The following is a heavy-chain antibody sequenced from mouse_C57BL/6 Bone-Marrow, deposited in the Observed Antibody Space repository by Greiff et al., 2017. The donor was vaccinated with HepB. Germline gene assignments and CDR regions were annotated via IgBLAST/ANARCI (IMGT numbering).Heavy chain of an antibody. V-gene: IGHV1-5*01. D-gene: IGHD2-5*01. J-gene: IGHJ3*01. CDR2: IYPGNSDT. CDR1: GYTFTSYW. CDR3: TRDYYSNYVRFAY. Sequence: EVQLQQSGTVLARPGASVKMSCKTSGYTFTSYWMHWVKQRPGQGLEWIGAIYPGNSDTSYNQKFKGKAKLTAVTSASTAYMELSSLTNEDSAVYDCTRDYYSNYVRFAYWGQGTLVTVSA.